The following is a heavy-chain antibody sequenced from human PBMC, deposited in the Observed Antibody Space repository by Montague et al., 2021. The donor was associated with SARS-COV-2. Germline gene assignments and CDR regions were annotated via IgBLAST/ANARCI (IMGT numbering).Heavy chain of an antibody. CDR1: GGSITKSNFY. V-gene: IGHV4-39*01. CDR2: IYNSATT. J-gene: IGHJ4*01. Sequence: SETLSLTCTVSGGSITKSNFYWGWIRQPPGKVPEWTGTIYNSATTYYNSYLKSRVTISVDTSKNQFSLKLSSVTAADTVVYYCARLPFWAVIVVVVPATAFWGQGTLVTVSS. D-gene: IGHD2-15*01. CDR3: ARLPFWAVIVVVVPATAF.